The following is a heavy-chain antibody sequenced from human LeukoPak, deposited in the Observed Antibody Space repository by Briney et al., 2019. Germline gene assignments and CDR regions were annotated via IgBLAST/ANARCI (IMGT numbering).Heavy chain of an antibody. D-gene: IGHD4-23*01. CDR3: ARGGSNSPVISVH. V-gene: IGHV3-48*01. CDR1: GFAFSTYS. J-gene: IGHJ4*02. Sequence: GGSLRLSCAASGFAFSTYSMNWVRQAPGKGLEWVSYSSSSGSTRYYADSVNGRFTISRDNAKNSLYLQMNSLRAEDTAVYYCARGGSNSPVISVHWGQGTLVTVSS. CDR2: SSSSGSTR.